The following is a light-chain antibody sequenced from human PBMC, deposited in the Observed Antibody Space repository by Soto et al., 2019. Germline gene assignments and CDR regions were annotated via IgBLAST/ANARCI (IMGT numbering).Light chain of an antibody. V-gene: IGKV3-15*01. CDR3: QQSNKWPLT. Sequence: EVVMTQSPATLSVSPGGRATLSCRASQSVSANLAWFQQKPGQAPRLLIYGASTRATGLPARFSGSGSGTDFTLTISSLQSEDFAVYYCQQSNKWPLTFGQGTKVEI. J-gene: IGKJ1*01. CDR1: QSVSAN. CDR2: GAS.